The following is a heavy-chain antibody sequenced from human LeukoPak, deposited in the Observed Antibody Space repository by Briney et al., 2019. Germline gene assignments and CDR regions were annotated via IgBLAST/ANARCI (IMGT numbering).Heavy chain of an antibody. Sequence: ASVKVSCKASGYTFTSYDINWVRQATGQGLEWMGWMNPNSGNTGYAQKFQGRVTITRNTSISTAYMELSSLRSEDTAVYYCAREGTAMVYNWFDPWGQGTLVTVSS. CDR3: AREGTAMVYNWFDP. J-gene: IGHJ5*02. D-gene: IGHD5-18*01. CDR1: GYTFTSYD. V-gene: IGHV1-8*03. CDR2: MNPNSGNT.